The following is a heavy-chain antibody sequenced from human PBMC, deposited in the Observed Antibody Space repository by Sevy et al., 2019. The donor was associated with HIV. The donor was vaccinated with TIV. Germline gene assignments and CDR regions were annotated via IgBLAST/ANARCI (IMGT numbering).Heavy chain of an antibody. CDR1: GYSFSSYW. CDR3: ARRRYDSTGYPTYFFDY. D-gene: IGHD3-22*01. CDR2: IYPGDSDT. J-gene: IGHJ4*02. V-gene: IGHV5-51*01. Sequence: GESLKISCKGSGYSFSSYWIGWVRQMPGKGLEWMGIIYPGDSDTRYSPSFQGQVTISADKSISTAYLQWSSLKASGTAMYFCARRRYDSTGYPTYFFDYWGQGTLVTVSS.